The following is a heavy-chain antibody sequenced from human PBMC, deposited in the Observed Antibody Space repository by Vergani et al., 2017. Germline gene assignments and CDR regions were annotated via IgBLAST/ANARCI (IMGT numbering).Heavy chain of an antibody. D-gene: IGHD2-8*01. CDR1: GGPFSSYA. CDR2: IIPIFGTA. CDR3: ASKNRLGYCTNGVCSPFEY. Sequence: QVQLVQSGAEVKKPGSSVKVSCKASGGPFSSYAISWVRQAPGQGLEWMGGIIPIFGTANYAQKFQGRATITADEATSTAYMELSSLRSEDTAVYYCASKNRLGYCTNGVCSPFEYWGQGTLVTVSS. J-gene: IGHJ4*02. V-gene: IGHV1-69*01.